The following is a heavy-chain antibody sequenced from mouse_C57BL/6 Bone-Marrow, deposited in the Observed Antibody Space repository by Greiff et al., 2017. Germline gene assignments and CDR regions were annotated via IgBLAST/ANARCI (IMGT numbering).Heavy chain of an antibody. D-gene: IGHD2-1*01. CDR1: GYTFTSYW. CDR2: IDPSDSYT. J-gene: IGHJ4*01. Sequence: QVQLQQPGAELVMPGASVKLSCKASGYTFTSYWMHWVKQRPGQGLEWIGEIDPSDSYTNYNQKFKGKSTLTVDKSSSTAYMQRSSLTSEDSAVYYCAVNRGYAMDYWGQGTSGTVSS. V-gene: IGHV1-69*01. CDR3: AVNRGYAMDY.